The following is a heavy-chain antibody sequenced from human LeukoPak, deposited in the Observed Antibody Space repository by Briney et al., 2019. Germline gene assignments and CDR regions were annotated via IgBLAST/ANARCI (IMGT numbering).Heavy chain of an antibody. CDR1: GYTFTSYG. D-gene: IGHD2-2*01. CDR3: ARDESSYIVVVPAANWFDP. V-gene: IGHV1-18*01. CDR2: ISAYNGNT. J-gene: IGHJ5*02. Sequence: GASVKVSCKASGYTFTSYGISWVGQAPGQGLEWMGWISAYNGNTNYAQKLQGRVTMTTDTSTSTAYMELRSLRSDDTAVYYCARDESSYIVVVPAANWFDPWGQGTLVTVSS.